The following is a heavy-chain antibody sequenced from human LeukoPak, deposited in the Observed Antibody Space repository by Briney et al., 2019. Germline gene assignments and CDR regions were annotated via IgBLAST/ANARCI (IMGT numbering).Heavy chain of an antibody. CDR2: IYYSGST. CDR1: GGSISSSSYY. CDR3: ARGPRDGYNYRYYYYYYMDV. D-gene: IGHD5-24*01. Sequence: SETLSLTCTVSGGSISSSSYYWGWIRQPPGKGLEWIGSIYYSGSTYYNPSLKSRVTISVDTSKNQFSLKLSSVTAADTAVYYCARGPRDGYNYRYYYYYYMDVWGKGTTVTVSS. J-gene: IGHJ6*03. V-gene: IGHV4-39*07.